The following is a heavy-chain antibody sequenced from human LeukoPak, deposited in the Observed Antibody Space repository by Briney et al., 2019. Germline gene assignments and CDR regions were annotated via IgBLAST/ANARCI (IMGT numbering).Heavy chain of an antibody. CDR3: ARALGGGDWYYFDY. J-gene: IGHJ4*02. Sequence: PSETPSLTCTVSGGSVSSGSYDWGWLRPPPGKGLEWFVYINYSGSTNYNPSLKSRVTISVVTSKSQFSLKLSTVTAADTAVYYCARALGGGDWYYFDYWGPGNLVTVSS. CDR2: INYSGST. D-gene: IGHD2-21*02. CDR1: GGSVSSGSYD. V-gene: IGHV4-61*01.